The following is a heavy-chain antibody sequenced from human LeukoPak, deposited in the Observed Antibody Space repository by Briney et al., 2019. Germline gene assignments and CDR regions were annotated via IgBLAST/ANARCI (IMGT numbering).Heavy chain of an antibody. J-gene: IGHJ4*02. D-gene: IGHD6-13*01. CDR1: GFTFNNYY. CDR2: ISSGSSTI. V-gene: IGHV3-48*01. CDR3: ARDKVAAAGTDSVFWY. Sequence: PGGSLRLSCAASGFTFNNYYMNWVRQAPGKGLEWVSYISSGSSTIYYADSVKGRFTISRDNAKNSLYLQMNSLRAEDTAVYYCARDKVAAAGTDSVFWYWGQGTLVTVSS.